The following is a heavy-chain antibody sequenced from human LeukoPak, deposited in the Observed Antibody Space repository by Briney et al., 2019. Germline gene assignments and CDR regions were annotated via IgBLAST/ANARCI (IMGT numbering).Heavy chain of an antibody. V-gene: IGHV4-59*01. D-gene: IGHD5-24*01. Sequence: SETLSLACFVSGRSLSSYYWSWIRQPPGRGLEWVGYIYYSGSTNYTPSLKSRVTISVDTSNNQISLKLSSVTAADAAVYDCAREGGDGYNLNAFEIWGQGTMVTVSS. CDR1: GRSLSSYY. J-gene: IGHJ3*02. CDR2: IYYSGST. CDR3: AREGGDGYNLNAFEI.